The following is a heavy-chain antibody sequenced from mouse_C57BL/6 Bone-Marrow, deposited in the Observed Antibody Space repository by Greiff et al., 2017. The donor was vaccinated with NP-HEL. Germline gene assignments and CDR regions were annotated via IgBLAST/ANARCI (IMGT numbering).Heavy chain of an antibody. CDR3: AREGTGTYYYAMDY. V-gene: IGHV1-50*01. D-gene: IGHD4-1*01. CDR2: IDPSDSYT. Sequence: QVQLQQSGAELVKPGASVKLSCKASGYTFTSYWMQWVKQRPGQGLEWIGEIDPSDSYTNYNQKFKGKATLTVDTSSSTAYMQLSSLTSEDSAVYYCAREGTGTYYYAMDYWGQGTSVTVSS. J-gene: IGHJ4*01. CDR1: GYTFTSYW.